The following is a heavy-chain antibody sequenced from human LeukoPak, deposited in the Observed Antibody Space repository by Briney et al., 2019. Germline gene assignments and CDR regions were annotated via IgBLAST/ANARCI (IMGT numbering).Heavy chain of an antibody. CDR1: GGTFSSYA. Sequence: GASVRVSCKASGGTFSSYAISWVRQAPGQGLEWMGGIIPIFGTANYAQKFQGRVTITADESTSTAYMELSSLRSEDTAVYYCAVVVAATLPNWFDPWGQGTLVTVSS. V-gene: IGHV1-69*01. CDR3: AVVVAATLPNWFDP. J-gene: IGHJ5*02. D-gene: IGHD2-15*01. CDR2: IIPIFGTA.